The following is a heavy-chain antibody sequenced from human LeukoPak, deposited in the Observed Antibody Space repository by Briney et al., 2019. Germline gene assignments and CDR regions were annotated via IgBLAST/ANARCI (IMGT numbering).Heavy chain of an antibody. V-gene: IGHV3-23*01. Sequence: GGSLRLSCAASGFTFSSYAMSWVRQPPGKGLEWVSAISGSGGSTYYADSVKGRFTISRDNSKNTLYLQMNSLRAEDTAVYYCAKTGAVAGSPPPDFDYWGQGTLVTVSS. CDR1: GFTFSSYA. D-gene: IGHD6-19*01. J-gene: IGHJ4*02. CDR3: AKTGAVAGSPPPDFDY. CDR2: ISGSGGST.